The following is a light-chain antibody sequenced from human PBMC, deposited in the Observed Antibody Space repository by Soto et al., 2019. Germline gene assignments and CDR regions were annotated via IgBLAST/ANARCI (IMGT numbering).Light chain of an antibody. Sequence: DIVLTQSPGTLSLSTGERATLSCRDSQSVSSSYLAWYQHKPGQAPRLLIYGASSRAIGIPDRFSGSGSGTDFTLTISRLEPEDFAVYYCQQYGSSPHTFGQGTKLEIK. CDR1: QSVSSSY. CDR2: GAS. CDR3: QQYGSSPHT. J-gene: IGKJ2*01. V-gene: IGKV3-20*01.